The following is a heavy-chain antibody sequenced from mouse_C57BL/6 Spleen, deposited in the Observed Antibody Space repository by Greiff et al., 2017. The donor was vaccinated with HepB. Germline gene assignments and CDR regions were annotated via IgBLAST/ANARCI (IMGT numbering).Heavy chain of an antibody. CDR2: INPNNGGT. J-gene: IGHJ2*01. CDR1: GYTFTDYN. CDR3: AREGGTDFDY. D-gene: IGHD2-14*01. Sequence: VQLKQSGPELVKPGASVKMSCKASGYTFTDYNMHWVKQSHGKSLEWIGYINPNNGGTSYNQKFKGKATLTVNKSSSTAYMELRSLTSEDSAVYYCAREGGTDFDYWGQGTTLTVSS. V-gene: IGHV1-22*01.